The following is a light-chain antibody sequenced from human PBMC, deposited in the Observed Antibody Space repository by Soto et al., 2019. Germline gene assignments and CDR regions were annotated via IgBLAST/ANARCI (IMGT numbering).Light chain of an antibody. CDR3: AAWDDSLNGYVV. CDR2: SNN. Sequence: QSVLTQPPSASGTPGQRVTISCSGSSSNIGSYTVNWYQQLPGTAPKLLIYSNNQRPSGVPDRFSGSKSGTSAFLAISGLQSEDEADYYCAAWDDSLNGYVVFGGGTKLTVL. CDR1: SSNIGSYT. J-gene: IGLJ2*01. V-gene: IGLV1-44*01.